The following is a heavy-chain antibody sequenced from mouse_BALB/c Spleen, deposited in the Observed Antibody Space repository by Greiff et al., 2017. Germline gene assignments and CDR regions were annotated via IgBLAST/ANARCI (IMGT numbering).Heavy chain of an antibody. CDR3: ARASSGYAPAY. J-gene: IGHJ3*01. D-gene: IGHD3-1*01. V-gene: IGHV2-9*02. CDR1: GFSLTSYG. CDR2: IWAGGST. Sequence: VQLQESGPGLVAPSQSLSITCTVSGFSLTSYGVHWVRQPPGKGLEWLGVIWAGGSTNYNSALMSRLSISKDNSKSQVFLKMNSLQTDDTAMYYCARASSGYAPAYWGQGTLVTVSA.